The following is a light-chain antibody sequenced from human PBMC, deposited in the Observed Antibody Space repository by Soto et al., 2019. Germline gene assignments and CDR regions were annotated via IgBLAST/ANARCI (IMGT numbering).Light chain of an antibody. CDR3: TSYTSSNPRV. Sequence: QSVLTQPASVSGSPGQSITISCTGTSSDVGGYNYVSWYQQHPGKAPKLMIYDVTNRPSGVSNRFSGSKSGNTASLTISGLQADDEDDYSCTSYTSSNPRVFGSGTKLTVL. CDR2: DVT. CDR1: SSDVGGYNY. V-gene: IGLV2-14*03. J-gene: IGLJ1*01.